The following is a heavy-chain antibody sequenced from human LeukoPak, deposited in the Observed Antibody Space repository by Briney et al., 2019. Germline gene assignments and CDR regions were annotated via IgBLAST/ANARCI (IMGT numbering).Heavy chain of an antibody. CDR1: GGTFDTYA. V-gene: IGHV1-69*13. Sequence: ASVKVSCKTSGGTFDTYAISWVRQAPGQGLEWMGGIIPILGTANYAQKSQGRVTITADESTTTAHMDLSSLRFEDTAVYYCARSAAAYYYYMDVWGKGTTVTVSS. CDR3: ARSAAAYYYYMDV. CDR2: IIPILGTA. J-gene: IGHJ6*03.